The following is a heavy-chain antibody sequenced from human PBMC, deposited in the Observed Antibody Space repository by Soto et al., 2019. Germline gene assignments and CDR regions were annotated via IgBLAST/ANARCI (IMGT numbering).Heavy chain of an antibody. CDR1: GGSFSGYY. J-gene: IGHJ4*02. D-gene: IGHD6-19*01. CDR3: ARGGRGIAVAGLPLF. Sequence: SETLSLTCAVYGGSFSGYYWSWIRQPPGKGLEWIGEINHSGSTNYNPSLKSRVTISVDTSKNQFSLKLSSVTAADTAVYYCARGGRGIAVAGLPLFWGQGTLVTVSS. CDR2: INHSGST. V-gene: IGHV4-34*01.